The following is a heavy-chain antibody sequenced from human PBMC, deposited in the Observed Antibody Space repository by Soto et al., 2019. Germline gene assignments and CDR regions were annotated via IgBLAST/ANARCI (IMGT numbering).Heavy chain of an antibody. D-gene: IGHD6-19*01. V-gene: IGHV3-74*01. CDR2: INSDGSST. J-gene: IGHJ2*01. CDR3: ASTNSSGYKRMEYCDL. Sequence: EVQLVESGGGLVQPGGSLRLSCAASGFTFSSYWMHWVRQAPGKWLVWVSRINSDGSSTSYADSVKGRFTISRDNAKNTLYLQMNSLRAEDTAVYYCASTNSSGYKRMEYCDLWGRGTLVTVSS. CDR1: GFTFSSYW.